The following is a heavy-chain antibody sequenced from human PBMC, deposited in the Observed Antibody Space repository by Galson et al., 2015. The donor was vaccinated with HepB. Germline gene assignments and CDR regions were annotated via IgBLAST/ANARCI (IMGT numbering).Heavy chain of an antibody. J-gene: IGHJ5*02. V-gene: IGHV4-34*01. D-gene: IGHD6-19*01. Sequence: SETLSLTCAVYGGSFSGYYWSWIRQPPGKGLEWIGEINHSGSTNYNPSLKSRVTISVDTSKNQFSLKLSSVTAADTAVYYCARLYSSGGSWFDPWGQGTLVTVSS. CDR2: INHSGST. CDR3: ARLYSSGGSWFDP. CDR1: GGSFSGYY.